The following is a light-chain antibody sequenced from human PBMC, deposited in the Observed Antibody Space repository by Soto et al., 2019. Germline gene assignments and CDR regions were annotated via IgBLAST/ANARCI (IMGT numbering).Light chain of an antibody. J-gene: IGKJ5*01. CDR1: QDISVY. CDR3: QKFNTSRLT. CDR2: SAS. V-gene: IGKV1-27*01. Sequence: DIQMTQSPSSLSASVGDRVTITCRASQDISVYLAWYQQKPGKVPKLLLYSASTLQSGVPSRFSGSGSGTDFTLAISSLQTEAVATYYCQKFNTSRLTFGQGTRLEIK.